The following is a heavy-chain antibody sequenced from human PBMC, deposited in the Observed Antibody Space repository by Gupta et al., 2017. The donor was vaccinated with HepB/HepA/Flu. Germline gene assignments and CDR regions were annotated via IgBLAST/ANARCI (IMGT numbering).Heavy chain of an antibody. CDR2: IDNDGSDT. V-gene: IGHV3-74*01. D-gene: IGHD3-3*01. CDR3: ARGGFGHGFDI. J-gene: IGHJ3*02. Sequence: EEQLMESGGGLIHPGGFMRLSCEVSGLTFRSYWMHWVRQAPGRGLVWVSRIDNDGSDTIYGDSVKGRFTWSRDNAKNTLYLQMNSLRAEDTAVYYCARGGFGHGFDIWGQGTMVTGS. CDR1: GLTFRSYW.